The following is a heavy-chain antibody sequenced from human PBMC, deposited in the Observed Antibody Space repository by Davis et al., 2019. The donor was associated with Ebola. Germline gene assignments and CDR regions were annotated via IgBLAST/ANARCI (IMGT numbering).Heavy chain of an antibody. Sequence: GGSLRLSCAASGFTFTTYAMAWVRQAPGKGLEWVANIKQDGSEKYYVDSVKGRFTIFRDNDKNSLSLQMNGLRAEDTAVYYCARGPSTGNSFTYWGQGTLVTVSS. CDR1: GFTFTTYA. V-gene: IGHV3-7*01. D-gene: IGHD4-23*01. J-gene: IGHJ4*02. CDR3: ARGPSTGNSFTY. CDR2: IKQDGSEK.